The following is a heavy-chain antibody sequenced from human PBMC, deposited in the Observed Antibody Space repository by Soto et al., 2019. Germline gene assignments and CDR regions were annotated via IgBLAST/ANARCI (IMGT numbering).Heavy chain of an antibody. V-gene: IGHV4-4*07. CDR2: IDTSGST. CDR3: ARGGQDFWSGPFDY. D-gene: IGHD3-3*01. Sequence: KPSETLSLTCTVSGGSISNYYCNWIRQPAGKGLEWIGRIDTSGSTNYNPSLKSRVTMSVDTSKQEFSLKLSSVTAADTALYYCARGGQDFWSGPFDYWGPGALVTVSS. CDR1: GGSISNYY. J-gene: IGHJ4*02.